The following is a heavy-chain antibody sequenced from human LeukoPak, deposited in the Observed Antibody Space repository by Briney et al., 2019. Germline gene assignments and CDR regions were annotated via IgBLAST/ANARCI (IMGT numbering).Heavy chain of an antibody. D-gene: IGHD3-10*01. V-gene: IGHV1-2*02. CDR2: INPNSGDT. Sequence: ASVKVSCKASGYSFTGYFIHWVRQAPGQRLEWMGWINPNSGDTNYAQNLQGRVTMTRDTSISTAYMEPSRLRPDDTAVFYCARTGSGSLDDYWGQGTLVTVSS. J-gene: IGHJ4*02. CDR3: ARTGSGSLDDY. CDR1: GYSFTGYF.